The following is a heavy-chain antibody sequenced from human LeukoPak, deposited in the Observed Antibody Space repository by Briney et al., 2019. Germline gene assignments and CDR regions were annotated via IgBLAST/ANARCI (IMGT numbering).Heavy chain of an antibody. CDR3: ARHHNSQEWELLHNLFDP. CDR1: GVTFSSFA. V-gene: IGHV3-23*01. Sequence: PGGSLRLSCAASGVTFSSFAMSWVRQAPGKGLEWVSTISGSGGSTYFADSVKGRFTISRDSSKNTVYLQMNSLRVEDTATYYYARHHNSQEWELLHNLFDPWGQGTLVTVSS. J-gene: IGHJ5*02. CDR2: ISGSGGST. D-gene: IGHD1-26*01.